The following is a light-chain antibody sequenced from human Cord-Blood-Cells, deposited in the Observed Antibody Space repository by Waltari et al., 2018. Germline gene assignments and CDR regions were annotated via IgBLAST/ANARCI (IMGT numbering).Light chain of an antibody. V-gene: IGKV1-5*01. CDR3: QQYNSYWT. CDR1: QSISSW. J-gene: IGKJ1*01. CDR2: DAS. Sequence: DIQMTQSPSTLSASVGDRVTIPCRASQSISSWLAWYHQKPGKAPKLLIYDASSLESGVPSRFSGSGSGTEFTLTISSLQPDDFATYYCQQYNSYWTFGQGTKVEIK.